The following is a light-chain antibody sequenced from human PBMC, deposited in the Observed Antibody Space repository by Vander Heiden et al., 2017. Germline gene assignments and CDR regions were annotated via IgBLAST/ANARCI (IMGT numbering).Light chain of an antibody. Sequence: EIVMTQSPATMSVSVGDRATLPCRASQSFSNNLAWYQQRPVQAPRLLIYGASIRATDVPVRFSGSGSGTEFTLSITSLQSEDSAFYYCQQYNDWSGSFGQGTKVEI. CDR2: GAS. V-gene: IGKV3-15*01. CDR3: QQYNDWSGS. J-gene: IGKJ1*01. CDR1: QSFSNN.